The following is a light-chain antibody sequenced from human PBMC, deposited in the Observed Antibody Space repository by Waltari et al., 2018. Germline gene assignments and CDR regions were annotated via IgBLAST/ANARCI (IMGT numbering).Light chain of an antibody. CDR2: SNN. CDR3: ATWDDTLNVWM. CDR1: TSNIGANT. J-gene: IGLJ3*02. V-gene: IGLV1-44*01. Sequence: QSVLTQPPSASGTPGQRVTIACSGGTSNIGANTVNWSQQLPGPAPKLLIYSNNQRPSGVPDRCAGSKAGTSASLAISGLQSEDEADYYCATWDDTLNVWMFGGGTKLTVL.